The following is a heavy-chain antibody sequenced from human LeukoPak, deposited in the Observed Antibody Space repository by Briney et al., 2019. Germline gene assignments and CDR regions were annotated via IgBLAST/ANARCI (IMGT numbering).Heavy chain of an antibody. CDR3: ARHRCSGGSCYPMNWFDP. CDR1: GGSFSGYY. J-gene: IGHJ5*02. D-gene: IGHD2-15*01. Sequence: SETLSLTCAAYGGSFSGYYWSWIRQPPGKGREWIGDINHNGGTNYNPSLKRRVTISVDTSKNQFSLRLSSVTAADTAVYYCARHRCSGGSCYPMNWFDPWGQGTLVTVSS. V-gene: IGHV4-34*01. CDR2: INHNGGT.